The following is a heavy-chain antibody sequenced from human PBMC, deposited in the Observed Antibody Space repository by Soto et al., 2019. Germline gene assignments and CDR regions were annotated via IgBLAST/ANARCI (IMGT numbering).Heavy chain of an antibody. CDR3: ARPPLPGYSIHFNS. CDR1: GYIFIDYW. Sequence: GESLKISCKASGYIFIDYWIGWVRQMPGKGLEWMGIVYPRDSDTRYSPSFQGQVTISADRSTGTAFLQWRSLKASDTALYYCARPPLPGYSIHFNSWGQGTLVTVSA. J-gene: IGHJ4*02. V-gene: IGHV5-51*01. D-gene: IGHD2-15*01. CDR2: VYPRDSDT.